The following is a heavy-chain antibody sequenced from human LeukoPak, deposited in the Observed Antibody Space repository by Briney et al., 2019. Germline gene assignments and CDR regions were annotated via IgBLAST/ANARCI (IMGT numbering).Heavy chain of an antibody. CDR2: IYSSGST. V-gene: IGHV4-4*07. J-gene: IGHJ3*02. CDR1: GGSISTYY. Sequence: KPSETLSLTCTVSGGSISTYYWSWIRQPAGKGLEWIGRIYSSGSTNYNPSLESRVTMSVDTSQNQFSLKLSSVTAADTAVYYCAVNYGDDAFDIWGQGTMVTVSS. CDR3: AVNYGDDAFDI. D-gene: IGHD4-17*01.